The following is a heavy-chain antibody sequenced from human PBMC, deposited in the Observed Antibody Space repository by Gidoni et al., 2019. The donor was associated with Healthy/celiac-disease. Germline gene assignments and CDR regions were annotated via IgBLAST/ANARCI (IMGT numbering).Heavy chain of an antibody. CDR1: GGSFSGYY. J-gene: IGHJ4*02. CDR2: INHSGST. D-gene: IGHD3-10*01. CDR3: ARGGGRYYGSGSYKRSRFDY. Sequence: QVQLQQWGAGLLKPSETLSLTCAVYGGSFSGYYWSWIRQPPGKGLEWIGEINHSGSTNYNPSLKSRVTISVDTSKNQFSLKLSSVTAADTAVYYCARGGGRYYGSGSYKRSRFDYWGQGTLVTVSS. V-gene: IGHV4-34*01.